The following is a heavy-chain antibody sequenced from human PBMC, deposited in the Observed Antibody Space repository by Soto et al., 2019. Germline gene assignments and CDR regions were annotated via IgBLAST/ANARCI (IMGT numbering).Heavy chain of an antibody. Sequence: ASVKVSCKASGYTFTSYAMHWVRQAPGQGLEWIGWINTDNGDAKYSQKFQGRVTVTRDTSATTAYMEVSSLRSEDTAVYYCATDQGYDAFCGLGTLVTGSS. CDR1: GYTFTSYA. D-gene: IGHD1-1*01. J-gene: IGHJ1*01. V-gene: IGHV1-3*04. CDR3: ATDQGYDAF. CDR2: INTDNGDA.